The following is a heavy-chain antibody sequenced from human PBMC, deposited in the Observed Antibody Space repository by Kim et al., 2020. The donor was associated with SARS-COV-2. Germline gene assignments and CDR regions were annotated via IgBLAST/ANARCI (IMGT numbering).Heavy chain of an antibody. V-gene: IGHV4-59*08. D-gene: IGHD6-19*01. Sequence: SETLSLTCTVSGGSISSYYWSWIRQPPGKGLEWIGYIYYSGSTNYNPSLKSRVTISVDTSKNQFSLTLSSVTAADTAVYYCARQSPAVAGIPSRHYYYYYGMDVWGQGTTVTVSS. CDR1: GGSISSYY. CDR3: ARQSPAVAGIPSRHYYYYYGMDV. CDR2: IYYSGST. J-gene: IGHJ6*02.